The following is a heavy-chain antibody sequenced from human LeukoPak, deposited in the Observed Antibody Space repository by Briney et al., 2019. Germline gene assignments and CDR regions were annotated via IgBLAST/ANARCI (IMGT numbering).Heavy chain of an antibody. CDR2: IYPGDSDT. V-gene: IGHV5-51*01. J-gene: IGHJ4*02. Sequence: GQSLKISCKGSGYSFTSYWLGWVRQMPGKGLEWMGIIYPGDSDTRYSPSFQGQVTISADKSISTAYLQWSSLKASDTAMYYCARLHDSSGYSIDYWGQGTLVTVSS. D-gene: IGHD3-22*01. CDR3: ARLHDSSGYSIDY. CDR1: GYSFTSYW.